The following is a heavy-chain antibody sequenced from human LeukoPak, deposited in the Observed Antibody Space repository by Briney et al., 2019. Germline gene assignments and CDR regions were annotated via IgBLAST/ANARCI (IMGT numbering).Heavy chain of an antibody. CDR2: INSDGSST. Sequence: GGSLRLSCAASGFTFSSYWMHWVRQAPGKGLVWVSRINSDGSSTSYADSVKGRFTISRDNAKNSLYLQMNSLRAEDTAVYYCARDDHWGYAFDIWGQGTKVTVSS. V-gene: IGHV3-74*01. CDR3: ARDDHWGYAFDI. J-gene: IGHJ3*02. CDR1: GFTFSSYW. D-gene: IGHD3-16*01.